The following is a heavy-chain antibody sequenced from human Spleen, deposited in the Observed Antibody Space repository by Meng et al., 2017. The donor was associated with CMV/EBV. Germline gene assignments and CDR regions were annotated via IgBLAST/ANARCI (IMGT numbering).Heavy chain of an antibody. CDR2: IYYSGGT. J-gene: IGHJ4*02. D-gene: IGHD4-17*01. V-gene: IGHV4-30-4*01. CDR1: GGSISSGDYY. Sequence: QVQLQESGPGLVKPSXXLSLTCTVSGGSISSGDYYWSWIRQPPWKGLEWIGYIYYSGGTYYNPSLKSRVTISVDTSKNQFSLKLSSVTAADTAVYYCARGPTTYFDYWGQGTLLTVSS. CDR3: ARGPTTYFDY.